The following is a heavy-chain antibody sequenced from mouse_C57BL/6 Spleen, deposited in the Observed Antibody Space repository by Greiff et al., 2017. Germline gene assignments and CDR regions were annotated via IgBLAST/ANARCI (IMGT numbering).Heavy chain of an antibody. V-gene: IGHV5-4*03. J-gene: IGHJ2*01. CDR1: GFTFSSYA. CDR2: ISDGGSYT. CDR3: ARVGYGNYGRGYFDY. D-gene: IGHD2-1*01. Sequence: EVKVVESGGGLVKPGGSLKLSCAASGFTFSSYAMSWVRQTPEKRLEWVATISDGGSYTYYPDNVKGRFTISRDNAKNNLYLQMSHLKSEDTAMYYCARVGYGNYGRGYFDYWGQGTTLTVSS.